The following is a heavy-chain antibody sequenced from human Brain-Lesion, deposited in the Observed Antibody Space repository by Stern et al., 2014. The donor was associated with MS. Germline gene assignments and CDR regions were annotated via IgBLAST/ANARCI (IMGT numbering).Heavy chain of an antibody. CDR1: GDSLSSSTFY. Sequence: QVQLQESGPGLVKPSDTLSLTCSVSGDSLSSSTFYWGWIRQPPGKGPEWIGSVYYSGNTYYHPSLKSPVTISVDTSKNQFSLRLTSVTAADTAVYYCARHQLGYGYAYLRYWGQGTLVTVSS. V-gene: IGHV4-39*01. CDR3: ARHQLGYGYAYLRY. J-gene: IGHJ4*02. D-gene: IGHD5-18*01. CDR2: VYYSGNT.